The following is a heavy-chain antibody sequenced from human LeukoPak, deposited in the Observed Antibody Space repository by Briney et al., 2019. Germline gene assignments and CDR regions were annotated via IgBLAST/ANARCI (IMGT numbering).Heavy chain of an antibody. CDR1: GFTVSINY. D-gene: IGHD6-13*01. Sequence: GGSLRLSCAASGFTVSINYMSWVRQAPGKGLEWVSVIYSGGSTYYADSVKGRFTISRDNSKNTLYLQMNSLRAEDTAVYYCASPGIAAAGRGYYYYMDVWGKGTTVTVSS. CDR3: ASPGIAAAGRGYYYYMDV. V-gene: IGHV3-53*01. CDR2: IYSGGST. J-gene: IGHJ6*03.